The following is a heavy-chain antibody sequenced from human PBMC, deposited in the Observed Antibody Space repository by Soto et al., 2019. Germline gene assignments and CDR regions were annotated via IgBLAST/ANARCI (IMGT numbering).Heavy chain of an antibody. V-gene: IGHV1-2*02. J-gene: IGHJ5*02. CDR1: GYTFTGYY. Sequence: ASVKVSCKASGYTFTGYYMHWVRQAPGQGLEWMGWINPNSGGTNYAQKFQGRVTMTRDTSISTAYMELSRLRSDDTAVYYCARVLYSSSRFDPWGQGTLVTVSS. D-gene: IGHD6-13*01. CDR2: INPNSGGT. CDR3: ARVLYSSSRFDP.